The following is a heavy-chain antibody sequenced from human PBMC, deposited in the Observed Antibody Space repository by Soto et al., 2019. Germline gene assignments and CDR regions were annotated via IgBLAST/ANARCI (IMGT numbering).Heavy chain of an antibody. J-gene: IGHJ6*02. CDR3: AKMGYCSSTSCYDLVYYYYGMDV. CDR2: ISGSGGST. CDR1: GFTFSSYA. D-gene: IGHD2-2*01. Sequence: PGGSLRLSCAAPGFTFSSYAMSWVRQAPGKGLEWVSAISGSGGSTYYADSVKGRFTISRDNSKNTLYLQMNSLRAEDTAVYYCAKMGYCSSTSCYDLVYYYYGMDVWGQGTTVTVSS. V-gene: IGHV3-23*01.